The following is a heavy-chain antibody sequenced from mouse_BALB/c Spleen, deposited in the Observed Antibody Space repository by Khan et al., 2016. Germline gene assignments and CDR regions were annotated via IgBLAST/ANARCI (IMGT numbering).Heavy chain of an antibody. CDR3: ARRGGYGPCLD. J-gene: IGHJ2*01. V-gene: IGHV1-87*01. Sequence: QVQLQQSGAELARPGASVKLSCKASGYTFTSYWMQWVKQRPGQGLEWIGAIYPGDGDTRYTQKFKGKATLTADKSSSTAYMQLSSLASEDSAVYYCARRGGYGPCLDWGQGTTLTVSS. CDR2: IYPGDGDT. D-gene: IGHD2-2*01. CDR1: GYTFTSYW.